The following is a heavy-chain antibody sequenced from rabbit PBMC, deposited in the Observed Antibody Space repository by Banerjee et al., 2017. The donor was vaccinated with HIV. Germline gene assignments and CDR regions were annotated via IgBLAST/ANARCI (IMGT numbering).Heavy chain of an antibody. Sequence: QQQLEESGGGLVKPGGTLTLTCKASGVSFSGDSYMCWVRQAPGKGLEWIACIDAGSSGFTYFATWAKGRFTVSKTSSTTVTLQMTSLTAADTATYFCARWHTYDDYADPTQLDLRGQGTLVTVS. V-gene: IGHV1S45*01. CDR1: GVSFSGDSY. J-gene: IGHJ3*01. CDR3: ARWHTYDDYADPTQLDL. D-gene: IGHD2-1*01. CDR2: IDAGSSGFT.